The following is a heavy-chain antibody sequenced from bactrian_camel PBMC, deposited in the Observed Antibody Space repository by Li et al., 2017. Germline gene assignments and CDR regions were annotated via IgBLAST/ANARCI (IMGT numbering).Heavy chain of an antibody. D-gene: IGHD5*01. J-gene: IGHJ4*01. CDR2: IDAGGGNT. CDR3: ATRGTSYHSSLY. CDR1: GSSGYTFSRGC. Sequence: HVQLVESGGGSVQAGGSLRLSCAASGSSGYTFSRGCTAWFRQAPGKEREGVAAIDAGGGNTYYAASVKGRFTISQDNPKNTVYLQMNSLKSEDTALYYCATRGTSYHSSLYWGQGTQVTVS. V-gene: IGHV3S1*01.